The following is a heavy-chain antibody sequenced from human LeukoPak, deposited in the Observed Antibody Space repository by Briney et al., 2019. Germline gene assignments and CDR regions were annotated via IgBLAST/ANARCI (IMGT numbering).Heavy chain of an antibody. D-gene: IGHD3-22*01. CDR1: GYTFTSYA. J-gene: IGHJ4*02. Sequence: ASVKVSCKASGYTFTSYAVHWVRQAPGQRLEWMGWINAGNGDTKYSQKFQGRVTITRDTSASTAYMELSSLRSEDTAVYYCASLDSSGYPRRGLDYWGQGTLVTVSS. CDR2: INAGNGDT. V-gene: IGHV1-3*01. CDR3: ASLDSSGYPRRGLDY.